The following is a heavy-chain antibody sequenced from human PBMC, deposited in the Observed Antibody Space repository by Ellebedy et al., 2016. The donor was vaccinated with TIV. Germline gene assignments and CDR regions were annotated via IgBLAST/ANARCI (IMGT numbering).Heavy chain of an antibody. V-gene: IGHV3-7*01. J-gene: IGHJ4*02. D-gene: IGHD3-16*01. Sequence: GESLKISCAASGFTFSSYCMSWVRQAPGKGLEWVANIKIDGSEKNYVDYVKGRFTISRANAKNSLYLQMNRLRVEDTAVYYCARDPKRYYDYDGDFDFWGQGTVVTVSS. CDR1: GFTFSSYC. CDR3: ARDPKRYYDYDGDFDF. CDR2: IKIDGSEK.